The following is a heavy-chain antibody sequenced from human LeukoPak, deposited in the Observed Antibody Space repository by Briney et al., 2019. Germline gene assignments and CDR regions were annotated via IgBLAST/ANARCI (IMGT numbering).Heavy chain of an antibody. Sequence: PSETLSLTCAVSGYSISSGYYWGWIRQPPGKGLEWIGSIYHSGSTYYNPSLKSRVTISVDTSKNQFSLKLSSVTAADTAVHYCARVHSYGYYYYYGMDVWGKGTTVTVSS. CDR3: ARVHSYGYYYYYGMDV. J-gene: IGHJ6*04. CDR1: GYSISSGYY. V-gene: IGHV4-38-2*01. CDR2: IYHSGST. D-gene: IGHD5-18*01.